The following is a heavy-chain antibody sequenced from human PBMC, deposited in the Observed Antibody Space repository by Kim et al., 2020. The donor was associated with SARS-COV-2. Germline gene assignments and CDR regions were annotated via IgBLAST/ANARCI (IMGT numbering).Heavy chain of an antibody. V-gene: IGHV4-31*02. CDR3: ARRTHYSNYEAFDY. J-gene: IGHJ4*02. Sequence: NPSLKSRVTISVDTSKNQFSLKLSSVTAADTAVYYCARRTHYSNYEAFDYWGQGTLVTVSS. D-gene: IGHD4-4*01.